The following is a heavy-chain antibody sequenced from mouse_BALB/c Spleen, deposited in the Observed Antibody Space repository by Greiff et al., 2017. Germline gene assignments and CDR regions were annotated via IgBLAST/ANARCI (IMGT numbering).Heavy chain of an antibody. CDR3: ARSGARATYDY. V-gene: IGHV1-77*01. CDR2: IYPGSGST. Sequence: VKLVESGPELVKPGASVKMSCKASGYTFTDYVISWVKQRTGQGLEWIGEIYPGSGSTYYNEKFKGKATLTADKSSNTAYMQLSSLTSEDSAVYFCARSGARATYDYWGQGTTLTVSS. D-gene: IGHD3-1*01. CDR1: GYTFTDYV. J-gene: IGHJ2*01.